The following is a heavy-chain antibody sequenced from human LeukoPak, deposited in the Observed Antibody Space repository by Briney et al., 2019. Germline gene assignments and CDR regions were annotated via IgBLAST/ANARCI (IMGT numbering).Heavy chain of an antibody. CDR1: GGSISSYY. Sequence: SETLSLTCTVSGGSISSYYWSWIRQPPGKGLEWIGYIYYSGSTNYNPSLKSRVTISVDTSKNQFSLKLRSVTAADTAVYYCARRPRRAGDYDYWGQGTLVTVSS. CDR2: IYYSGST. J-gene: IGHJ4*02. D-gene: IGHD7-27*01. V-gene: IGHV4-59*08. CDR3: ARRPRRAGDYDY.